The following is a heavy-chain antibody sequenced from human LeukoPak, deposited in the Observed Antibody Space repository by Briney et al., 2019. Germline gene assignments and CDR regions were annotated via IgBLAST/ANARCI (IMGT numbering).Heavy chain of an antibody. CDR3: AREEPPGGATMIVDYYYYGMDV. Sequence: GGSLRLSCAASGFTFSSYSMNWVRQAPGKGLEWVSSISSSSSYIYYADSVKGRFTISRDNAKNSLYLQMNSLRAEDTAVYYCAREEPPGGATMIVDYYYYGMDVWGQGTTVTVSS. CDR1: GFTFSSYS. D-gene: IGHD3-22*01. J-gene: IGHJ6*02. V-gene: IGHV3-21*01. CDR2: ISSSSSYI.